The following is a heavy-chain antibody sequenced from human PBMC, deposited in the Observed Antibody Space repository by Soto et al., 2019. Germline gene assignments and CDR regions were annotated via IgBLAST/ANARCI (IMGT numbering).Heavy chain of an antibody. CDR3: AKDRRITIFGVDWSGYYYGMDV. D-gene: IGHD3-3*01. CDR2: ISYDGSNK. CDR1: GFTFSSYG. J-gene: IGHJ6*02. Sequence: XVSLLLSCAAYGFTFSSYGMHWVRQAPGKGLEWVAVISYDGSNKYYADSVKGRFTISRDNSKNTLYLQMNSLRAEDTAVYYCAKDRRITIFGVDWSGYYYGMDVWGQGTTVTVSS. V-gene: IGHV3-30*18.